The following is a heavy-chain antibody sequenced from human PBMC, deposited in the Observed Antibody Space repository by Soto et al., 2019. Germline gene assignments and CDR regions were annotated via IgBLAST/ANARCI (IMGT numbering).Heavy chain of an antibody. D-gene: IGHD3-10*01. CDR2: ISAYNGNT. CDR1: GYTFISYG. J-gene: IGHJ3*02. V-gene: IGHV1-18*04. Sequence: QVQLVQSGAEVKKPGASVKVSCKASGYTFISYGISWVRQAPGQGLERLGWISAYNGNTNYAQKVQGRVTMTTDTSTSTAYMELKSLRSGDTAVYYCARDFVPGRMVRGVSAFDIWGQGTMVTGSS. CDR3: ARDFVPGRMVRGVSAFDI.